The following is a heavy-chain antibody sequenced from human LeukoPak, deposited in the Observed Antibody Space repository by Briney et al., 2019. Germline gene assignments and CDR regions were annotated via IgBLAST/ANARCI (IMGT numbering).Heavy chain of an antibody. V-gene: IGHV3-30*04. CDR1: GFTFSSYA. CDR3: ARDPFSDGVSPNFDY. J-gene: IGHJ4*02. Sequence: PGRSLRLSCAASGFTFSSYAMHWVRQAPGKGLEWAAVISYDGSNKYYADSVKGRFTISRDNSKNTLYLQMNSLRAEDTAVYYCARDPFSDGVSPNFDYWGQGTLVTVSS. CDR2: ISYDGSNK. D-gene: IGHD2-8*01.